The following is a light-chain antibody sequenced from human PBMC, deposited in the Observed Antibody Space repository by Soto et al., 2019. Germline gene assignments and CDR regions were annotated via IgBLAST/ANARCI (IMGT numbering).Light chain of an antibody. CDR2: GAS. V-gene: IGKV3-20*01. Sequence: SPGERATLSCRASQSVSSSYLAWYQQKPGQAPRLLIYGASSRATGIPDRFSGSGSGTDFTLTISRLEPEDFAVYYCQQYGSSPWTFGQGTKV. J-gene: IGKJ1*01. CDR1: QSVSSSY. CDR3: QQYGSSPWT.